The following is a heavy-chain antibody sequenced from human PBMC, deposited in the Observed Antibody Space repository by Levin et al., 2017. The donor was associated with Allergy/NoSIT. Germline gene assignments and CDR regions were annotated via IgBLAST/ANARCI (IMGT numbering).Heavy chain of an antibody. Sequence: ASVKVSCKASGYTFRVYGIIWVRQAPGEGLEWLGWISPNNGHTKVSHKVQGRVTMTTDASTTTAYLDLRSPTSDDTAVYYCTRDLGTGWYDNAFEIWGQGTLVSVSS. CDR2: ISPNNGHT. CDR1: GYTFRVYG. J-gene: IGHJ3*02. V-gene: IGHV1-18*01. D-gene: IGHD6-19*01. CDR3: TRDLGTGWYDNAFEI.